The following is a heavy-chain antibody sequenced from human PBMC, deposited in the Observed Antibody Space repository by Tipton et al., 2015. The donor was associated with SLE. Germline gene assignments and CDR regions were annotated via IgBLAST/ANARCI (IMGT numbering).Heavy chain of an antibody. V-gene: IGHV4-34*01. CDR2: INHSGST. D-gene: IGHD6-19*01. CDR3: ARGGWDREWYFDL. Sequence: TLSLTCAVYGGSFSGYYWSWIRQPPGKGLEWIGEINHSGSTNYNPSLKSRVTISVDTSKNQFSLKLNSVTAADTAVYYCARGGWDREWYFDLWGRGTLVTVSS. CDR1: GGSFSGYY. J-gene: IGHJ2*01.